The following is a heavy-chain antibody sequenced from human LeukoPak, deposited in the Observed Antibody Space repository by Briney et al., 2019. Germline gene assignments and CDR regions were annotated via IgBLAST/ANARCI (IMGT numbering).Heavy chain of an antibody. CDR3: AKVGYYYDSSGPSEDAFDI. CDR2: ISGDGGST. CDR1: GFTFDDYA. D-gene: IGHD3-22*01. V-gene: IGHV3-43*02. J-gene: IGHJ3*02. Sequence: GGSLRLSCAASGFTFDDYAMHWVRQAPGKGLEWVSLISGDGGSTYYADSVKGRFTISRDNSKNSLYLQMNSLRTEDTALYYCAKVGYYYDSSGPSEDAFDIWGQGIMVPVSS.